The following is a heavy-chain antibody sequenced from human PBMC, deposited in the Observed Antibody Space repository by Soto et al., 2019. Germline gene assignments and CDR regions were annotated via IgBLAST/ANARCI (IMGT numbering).Heavy chain of an antibody. D-gene: IGHD4-17*01. CDR1: GGPISSGCYY. CDR3: ARCFQGDYARAFDF. Sequence: TLSLRFTDSGGPISSGCYYWSWIRQHPGKVLEWIVYIYYSGSTYYNPSLKSRVTISVDTSKNQFSLKLSSVTAADTAVYYCARCFQGDYARAFDFWGQGTMVTVSS. J-gene: IGHJ3*01. V-gene: IGHV4-31*03. CDR2: IYYSGST.